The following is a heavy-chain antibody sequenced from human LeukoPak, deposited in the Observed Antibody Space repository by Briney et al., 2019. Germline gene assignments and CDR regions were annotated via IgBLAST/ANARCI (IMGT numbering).Heavy chain of an antibody. V-gene: IGHV1-2*02. Sequence: ASVKVSCKASGYTFTGYYMHWVRQAPGQGLEWMGWINPNSGGTNYAQKLQGRVTMTTDTSTSTAYMELRSLRSDDTAVYYCARDQSYWNMAGDAFDIWGQGTMVTVSS. CDR2: INPNSGGT. CDR1: GYTFTGYY. J-gene: IGHJ3*02. CDR3: ARDQSYWNMAGDAFDI. D-gene: IGHD1/OR15-1a*01.